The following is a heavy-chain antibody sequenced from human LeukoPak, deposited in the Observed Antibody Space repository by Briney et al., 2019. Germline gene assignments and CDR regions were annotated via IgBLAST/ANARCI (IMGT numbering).Heavy chain of an antibody. J-gene: IGHJ4*02. V-gene: IGHV4-61*01. Sequence: PSETLSLTCTVSGGSLSSSRYCWRWIRQPRGGGLELIGYIYYTGSTTYNPSLKSRFTISVDTSKNQFSLNLSSVTAADTAVYYCARHPLATVYFDYWGQGTLVTVSS. CDR2: IYYTGST. CDR1: GGSLSSSRYC. CDR3: ARHPLATVYFDY. D-gene: IGHD4-17*01.